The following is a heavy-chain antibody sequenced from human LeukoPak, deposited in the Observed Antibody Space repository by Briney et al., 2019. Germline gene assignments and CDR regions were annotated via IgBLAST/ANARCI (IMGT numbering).Heavy chain of an antibody. Sequence: GGSLSLSCAASGFTFSSYGMHWVRQAPGKGLEWVAFIRYDGSNKYYADSVKGRFTISRDNSKNTLYLQMNSLRAEDTSVYYCAKQGEAFGGVISPDAFDIWGQGTMVTVSS. CDR1: GFTFSSYG. J-gene: IGHJ3*02. V-gene: IGHV3-30*02. D-gene: IGHD3-3*01. CDR3: AKQGEAFGGVISPDAFDI. CDR2: IRYDGSNK.